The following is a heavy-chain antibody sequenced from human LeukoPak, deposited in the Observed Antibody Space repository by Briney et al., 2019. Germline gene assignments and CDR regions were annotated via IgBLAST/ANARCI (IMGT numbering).Heavy chain of an antibody. J-gene: IGHJ4*02. CDR1: GLTFSSYW. V-gene: IGHV3-74*01. Sequence: GSLRLSCAASGLTFSSYWMHWVRQAPGKGLVWVSRINTDGSHTSYADSVKGRFTISRDNAKNTLYLQMNSLRAEDAAVYYCAKQLGYCSDGSCYFPYWGQGTLVTVSS. D-gene: IGHD2-15*01. CDR2: INTDGSHT. CDR3: AKQLGYCSDGSCYFPY.